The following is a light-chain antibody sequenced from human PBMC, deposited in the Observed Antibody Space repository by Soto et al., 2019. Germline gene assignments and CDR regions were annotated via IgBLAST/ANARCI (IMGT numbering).Light chain of an antibody. CDR2: GAS. J-gene: IGKJ2*01. Sequence: ELVLTQSPGTLSLSPGERATLACRASQRVSSNYLASYQQQPGQAPRLLIYGASSRTTGIPSRFSGSGSGTDFTLTISRLDPEDFPVYYWQQYGSSPYTYGQGTKLEI. CDR3: QQYGSSPYT. CDR1: QRVSSNY. V-gene: IGKV3-20*01.